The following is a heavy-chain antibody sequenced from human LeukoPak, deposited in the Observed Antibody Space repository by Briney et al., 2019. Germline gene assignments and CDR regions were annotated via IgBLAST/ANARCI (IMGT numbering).Heavy chain of an antibody. CDR3: ARDIGDGYETAFDY. D-gene: IGHD5-24*01. V-gene: IGHV1-69*13. Sequence: SVKVSCKASGGTFSSYAISWVRQAPGQGLEWMGGIIPIFGTANYAQKFQGRVTITADESTSTAYMELSSLRSKDTAVYYCARDIGDGYETAFDYWGQGTLVTVSS. CDR1: GGTFSSYA. CDR2: IIPIFGTA. J-gene: IGHJ4*02.